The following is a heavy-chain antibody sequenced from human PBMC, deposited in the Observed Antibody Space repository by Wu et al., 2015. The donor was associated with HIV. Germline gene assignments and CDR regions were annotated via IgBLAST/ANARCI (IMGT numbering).Heavy chain of an antibody. CDR3: ATTKARYSGYGYDVGDAFHL. CDR2: ISRHNGNT. D-gene: IGHD5-12*01. Sequence: QVQLVQSGAEMKKPGASVKVSCKTSGYTFNSYSISWVRQAPGQGLEWMGWISRHNGNTNYAQNFKGRVTMTTDTSTVYLELRSLRSDDTAVYYCATTKARYSGYGYDVGDAFHLWGQGTMVTVSS. CDR1: GYTFNSYS. V-gene: IGHV1-18*01. J-gene: IGHJ3*01.